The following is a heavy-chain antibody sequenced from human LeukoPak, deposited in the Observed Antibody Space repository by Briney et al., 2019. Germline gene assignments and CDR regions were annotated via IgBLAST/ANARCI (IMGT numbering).Heavy chain of an antibody. CDR2: IYYSGST. CDR3: ARVLRFLEWLFPTYNWFDP. V-gene: IGHV4-39*01. J-gene: IGHJ5*02. D-gene: IGHD3-3*01. CDR1: GGSISSGSYY. Sequence: SQTLSLTCNVSGGSISSGSYYWGWIRQPPGKGLEWIGSIYYSGSTYYNPSLKSRVTISVDTSKNQFSLKLSSVTAADTAVYYCARVLRFLEWLFPTYNWFDPWGQGTLVTVSS.